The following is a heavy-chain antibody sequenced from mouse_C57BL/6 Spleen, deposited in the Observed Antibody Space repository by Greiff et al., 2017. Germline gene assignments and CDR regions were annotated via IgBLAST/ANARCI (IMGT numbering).Heavy chain of an antibody. CDR1: GYTFTSYW. Sequence: VQLQQSGAELVMPGASVKLSCKASGYTFTSYWMHWVKQRPGQGLEWIGEIDPSDSYTNYNQKFKGKSTLTVDKSSSTAYMQLSSLTSEDSAVYYCARWRGYDAMDYWGQGTSVTVSS. V-gene: IGHV1-69*01. CDR2: IDPSDSYT. CDR3: ARWRGYDAMDY. J-gene: IGHJ4*01.